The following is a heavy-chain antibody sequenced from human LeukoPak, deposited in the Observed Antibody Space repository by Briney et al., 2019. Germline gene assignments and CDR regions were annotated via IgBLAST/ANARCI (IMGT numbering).Heavy chain of an antibody. CDR2: IYSGGST. CDR3: AASSGWSLYFDY. V-gene: IGHV3-53*01. CDR1: GFTFSSYS. Sequence: GGSLRLSCAASGFTFSSYSMNWVRQAPGKGLEWVSVIYSGGSTYYADSVKGRFTISRDNSKNTLYLQMNSLRAEDTAVYYCAASSGWSLYFDYWGQGTLVTVSS. D-gene: IGHD6-19*01. J-gene: IGHJ4*02.